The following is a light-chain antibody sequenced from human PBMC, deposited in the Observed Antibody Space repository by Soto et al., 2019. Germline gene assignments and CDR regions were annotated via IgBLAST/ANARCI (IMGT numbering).Light chain of an antibody. V-gene: IGKV3-20*01. CDR3: QQYGSSPRT. CDR2: GAS. J-gene: IGKJ2*02. Sequence: EIVLTQSPGTLSLSPGERATLSCRASQSVSSSYLAWYQQKPGQAPRLLIYGASSRSTGIPDRFSGSGSGTDFTLTISRLEPKDFAVYFGQQYGSSPRTFGQGTKLEIK. CDR1: QSVSSSY.